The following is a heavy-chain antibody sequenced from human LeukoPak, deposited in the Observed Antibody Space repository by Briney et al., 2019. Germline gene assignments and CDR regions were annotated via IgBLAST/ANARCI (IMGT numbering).Heavy chain of an antibody. V-gene: IGHV4-59*01. J-gene: IGHJ5*02. D-gene: IGHD6-6*01. Sequence: PSETLSLTCTVSGGSISSYYWSWIRQPPGKGLEWIGYIYYSGSTNYNPSLKSRVTISVDTSKNQFSLKLSSVTAADTAVYYCARGPSPFDPWGQGTLVTVSS. CDR1: GGSISSYY. CDR3: ARGPSPFDP. CDR2: IYYSGST.